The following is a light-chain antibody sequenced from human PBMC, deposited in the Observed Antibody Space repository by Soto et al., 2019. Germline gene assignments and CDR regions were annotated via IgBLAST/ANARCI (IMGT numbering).Light chain of an antibody. Sequence: DIQMTQSPSFLSASAGDRVTIFCRASKSISTFLHWYQQKPGKATKLLIYAASKLESGVPSRFGGSGSGTNFTLTSSSLQPEDFATYYCQQSYRNPRTFGLGTRVEIK. CDR2: AAS. V-gene: IGKV1-39*01. J-gene: IGKJ1*01. CDR1: KSISTF. CDR3: QQSYRNPRT.